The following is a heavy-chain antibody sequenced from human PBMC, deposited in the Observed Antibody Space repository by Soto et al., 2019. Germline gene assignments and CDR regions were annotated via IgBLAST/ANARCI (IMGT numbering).Heavy chain of an antibody. V-gene: IGHV5-51*01. CDR3: ASSDWARSSDSSYGMDV. J-gene: IGHJ6*02. CDR1: GYSFTSYW. D-gene: IGHD3-16*01. Sequence: GESLKISCKGSGYSFTSYWIGWVRQMPGKGLEWMGIIYPGDSDTRYSPSFQGQVTISADKSISTAYLQWSSLKASDTAMYYCASSDWARSSDSSYGMDVWGQGTTVTVSS. CDR2: IYPGDSDT.